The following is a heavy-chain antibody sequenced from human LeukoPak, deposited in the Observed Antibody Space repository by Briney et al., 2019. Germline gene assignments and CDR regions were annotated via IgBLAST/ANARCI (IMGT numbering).Heavy chain of an antibody. V-gene: IGHV4-4*07. CDR2: IYTSGST. J-gene: IGHJ6*03. CDR1: GGSISSYY. D-gene: IGHD3-9*01. Sequence: SETLSLTCTVSGGSISSYYWSWIRQPAGKGLEWIGRIYTSGSTNYNPSLKSRVTMSVDTSKNQFSLKLRSVTAADTAVYYCARVRPHYDILTGYYLPYYYYMDVWGKGTTVTVSS. CDR3: ARVRPHYDILTGYYLPYYYYMDV.